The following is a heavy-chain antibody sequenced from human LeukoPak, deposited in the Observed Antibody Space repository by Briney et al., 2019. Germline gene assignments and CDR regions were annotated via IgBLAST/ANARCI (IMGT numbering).Heavy chain of an antibody. CDR1: GYSISSGYY. D-gene: IGHD3-22*01. CDR3: ASRTYYYDSSGYSEFDY. CDR2: IYHSGGT. Sequence: PSETLSLTCAVSGYSISSGYYWGWIRQPPGKGLEWIGSIYHSGGTYYNPSLKSRVTISVDTSKTQFSLKLSSVTAADTAVYYCASRTYYYDSSGYSEFDYWGQGTLVTVSS. V-gene: IGHV4-38-2*01. J-gene: IGHJ4*02.